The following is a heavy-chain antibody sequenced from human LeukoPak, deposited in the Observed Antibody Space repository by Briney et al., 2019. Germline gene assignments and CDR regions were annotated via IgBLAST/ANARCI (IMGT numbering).Heavy chain of an antibody. V-gene: IGHV4-39*01. CDR1: GGSISSSSYY. D-gene: IGHD5-12*01. Sequence: PSETLSLTCTVSGGSISSSSYYWAWIRQPPGKGLEWIGSIYYSGTTFYNPSLKSRVTISVDMSENQFFLKLSSVTAADTAVYYCARRDIVATISTWGQGTLVTVSS. CDR3: ARRDIVATIST. CDR2: IYYSGTT. J-gene: IGHJ4*02.